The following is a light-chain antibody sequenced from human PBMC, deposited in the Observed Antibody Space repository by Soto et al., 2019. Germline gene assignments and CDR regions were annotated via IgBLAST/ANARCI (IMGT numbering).Light chain of an antibody. CDR2: EVT. CDR1: RSDVGRYNY. CDR3: SSYSTTSSPHVL. V-gene: IGLV2-14*01. Sequence: QSALTQPAYLSGPPGQSITISCTGTRSDVGRYNYVSWYQQHPGKAPKLLIYEVTYRPSGVSTRFSASKSGSTASLTISGIQAEDEADYYCSSYSTTSSPHVLFGGGTKLTVL. J-gene: IGLJ2*01.